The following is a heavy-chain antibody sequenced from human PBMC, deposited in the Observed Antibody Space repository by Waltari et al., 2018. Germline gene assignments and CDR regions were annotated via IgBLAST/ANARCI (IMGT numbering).Heavy chain of an antibody. CDR3: AFDGSGSEDYFDF. Sequence: VQLVQSGAEVKKPGSSVKVSCKVSGGTFNNSGISWVRQAPGQGLEWMGGVIPGRGAEDYAEKYQGRVIMSAEESSGTVYMELSSLRSGDTAIYYCAFDGSGSEDYFDFWGQGTLVTVSS. CDR2: VIPGRGAE. J-gene: IGHJ4*02. CDR1: GGTFNNSG. V-gene: IGHV1-69*01. D-gene: IGHD3-10*01.